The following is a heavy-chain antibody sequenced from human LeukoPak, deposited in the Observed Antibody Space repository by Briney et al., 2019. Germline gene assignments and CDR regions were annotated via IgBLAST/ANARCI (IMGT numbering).Heavy chain of an antibody. Sequence: GGSLRLSCAASGFTFSTYAMSWVRQAPGKGLEWVSAISGSGGSTYYADSVKGRFTISRDNSKNTLYLQMNSLRAEDTAVYYCARARSSYGYGDAFDIWGQGTMVTVSS. CDR3: ARARSSYGYGDAFDI. V-gene: IGHV3-23*01. D-gene: IGHD5-18*01. CDR1: GFTFSTYA. J-gene: IGHJ3*02. CDR2: ISGSGGST.